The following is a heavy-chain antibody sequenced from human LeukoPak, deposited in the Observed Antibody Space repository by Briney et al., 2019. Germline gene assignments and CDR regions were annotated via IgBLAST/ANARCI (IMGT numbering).Heavy chain of an antibody. CDR3: ARDRGGSYSPYYYYYYYMDV. Sequence: ASVKVSCKASGYTFTGYYMHWVRQAPGQGLEWMGWINPNSGGTNYAQKFQGRVTMTRDTSISTAYMELSRLRSDDTAVYYCARDRGGSYSPYYYYYYYMDVWGKGTTVTISS. CDR2: INPNSGGT. D-gene: IGHD1-26*01. J-gene: IGHJ6*03. CDR1: GYTFTGYY. V-gene: IGHV1-2*02.